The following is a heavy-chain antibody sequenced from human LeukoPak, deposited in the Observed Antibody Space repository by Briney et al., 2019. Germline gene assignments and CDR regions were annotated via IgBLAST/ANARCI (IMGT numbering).Heavy chain of an antibody. V-gene: IGHV4-59*01. Sequence: SETLSLTCTVSGGSISSYYWSWIRQPPGKGLEWIGYIYYSGSTNYNPSLKSRVTISVDPSKTQFSLKLSSVTAADTAVYYCASSIAARPDYYFDYWGQGTLVTVSS. D-gene: IGHD6-6*01. CDR3: ASSIAARPDYYFDY. J-gene: IGHJ4*02. CDR1: GGSISSYY. CDR2: IYYSGST.